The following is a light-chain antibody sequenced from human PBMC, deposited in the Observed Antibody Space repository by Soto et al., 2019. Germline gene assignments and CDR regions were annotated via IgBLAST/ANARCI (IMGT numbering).Light chain of an antibody. CDR2: DAS. CDR3: QQYNNWPLT. J-gene: IGKJ4*01. CDR1: RSVSYN. V-gene: IGKV3D-15*01. Sequence: EIVLTQSPATLSLSPGERATLSCRASRSVSYNLAWYQQKPGQAPRLLIYDASTRATGIPARFSGSASGTEFTLTISSLLSEDFAVYYCQQYNNWPLTFGGGTKVDIK.